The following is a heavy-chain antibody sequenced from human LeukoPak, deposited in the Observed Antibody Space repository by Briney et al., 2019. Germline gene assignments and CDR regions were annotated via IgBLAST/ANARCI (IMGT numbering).Heavy chain of an antibody. CDR2: IGGTGGRT. Sequence: PGGSLRLSCAASGFTFSSYAMSWVRQAPGKGLEWVLSIGGTGGRTYYADSVKGRFTISRDNSKNTLYLQMNSLRAEDTAVYHSAKVTAWYSSSWYLANWGQGTLVTVSS. D-gene: IGHD6-13*01. V-gene: IGHV3-23*01. CDR1: GFTFSSYA. J-gene: IGHJ4*02. CDR3: AKVTAWYSSSWYLAN.